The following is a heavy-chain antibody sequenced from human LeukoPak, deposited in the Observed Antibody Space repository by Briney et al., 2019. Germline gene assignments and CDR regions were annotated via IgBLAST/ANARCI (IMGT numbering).Heavy chain of an antibody. Sequence: SVKVSCKASGGVFTSYAISWVRQAPGQGLEWMGGIIPMFGTANYAQKFQGRVTITADESTSTAYMELSSLRSEDTAVYYCARARGLYYYGMDVWGQGTTVTVSS. CDR1: GGVFTSYA. J-gene: IGHJ6*02. V-gene: IGHV1-69*13. CDR2: IIPMFGTA. CDR3: ARARGLYYYGMDV. D-gene: IGHD3-10*01.